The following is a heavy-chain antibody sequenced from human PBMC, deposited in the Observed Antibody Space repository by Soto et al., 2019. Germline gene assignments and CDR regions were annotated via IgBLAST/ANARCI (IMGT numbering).Heavy chain of an antibody. CDR1: GGTVSSYT. V-gene: IGHV1-3*04. CDR2: ISTGNGNT. CDR3: AKGSRMWTPDY. J-gene: IGHJ4*02. Sequence: ASVKVSCKASGGTVSSYTITWVRQAPGQRLEWMGWISTGNGNTKFSQKFQGRVTITRDTSATTAYMELTSLRSEDTAVYYCAKGSRMWTPDYWGQGTLVTVSS. D-gene: IGHD2-21*01.